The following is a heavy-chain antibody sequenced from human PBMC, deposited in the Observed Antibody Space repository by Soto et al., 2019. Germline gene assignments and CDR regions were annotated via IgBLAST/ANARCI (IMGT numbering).Heavy chain of an antibody. D-gene: IGHD4-4*01. CDR2: IVVDNGNT. J-gene: IGHJ6*03. V-gene: IGHV1-58*01. CDR3: AKADSNYAGRFSYYYMDV. CDR1: GFTFTSSA. Sequence: SVKVSCKASGFTFTSSAVQWVRQARGQRLEWIGWIVVDNGNTNYAQKFQEKVTMTTDTSTSTAYMELSSLRSEDTAVYYCAKADSNYAGRFSYYYMDVWGNGTLVTVSS.